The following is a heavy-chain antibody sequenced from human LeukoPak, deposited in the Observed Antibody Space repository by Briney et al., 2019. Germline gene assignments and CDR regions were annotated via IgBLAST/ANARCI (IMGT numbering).Heavy chain of an antibody. Sequence: ASVKVSCKFSGYTLTELSMHWVRQAPGKGLEWMGGFDPEDGETIYAQKFQGRVTMTEDTSTDTAYMELSSLRSEDTAVYYCATGSYYYDSSGYPFDYWGQGTLVTVSS. D-gene: IGHD3-22*01. V-gene: IGHV1-24*01. J-gene: IGHJ4*02. CDR3: ATGSYYYDSSGYPFDY. CDR2: FDPEDGET. CDR1: GYTLTELS.